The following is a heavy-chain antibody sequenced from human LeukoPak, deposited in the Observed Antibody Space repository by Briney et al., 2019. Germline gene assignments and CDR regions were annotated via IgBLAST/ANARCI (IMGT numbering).Heavy chain of an antibody. CDR1: GFTFSNAW. CDR3: ATVARTSKWDLSPHSDY. D-gene: IGHD1-26*01. J-gene: IGHJ4*02. V-gene: IGHV3-15*01. Sequence: GGSLRLSCAVSGFTFSNAWMAWVRQAPGKGLEWIGHIKTKTDGGTTDYAAPVKGRFTISRDDSKNTLFLQMNSLKTEDTALYFCATVARTSKWDLSPHSDYWGQGTLLTVSS. CDR2: IKTKTDGGTT.